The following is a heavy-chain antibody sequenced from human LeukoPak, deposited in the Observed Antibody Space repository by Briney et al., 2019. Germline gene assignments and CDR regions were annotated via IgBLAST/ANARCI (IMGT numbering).Heavy chain of an antibody. D-gene: IGHD3-3*01. CDR2: ISYDGSNK. J-gene: IGHJ6*02. V-gene: IGHV3-30-3*01. CDR3: ARDPGIWSGYPYYYYGMDV. CDR1: GFTFSSYA. Sequence: GRSLRPSCAASGFTFSSYAMHWVRQAPGKGLEWVAVISYDGSNKYYADSVKGRFTISRDNSKNTLYLQMNSLRAEDTAVYYCARDPGIWSGYPYYYYGMDVWGQGTTVTVSS.